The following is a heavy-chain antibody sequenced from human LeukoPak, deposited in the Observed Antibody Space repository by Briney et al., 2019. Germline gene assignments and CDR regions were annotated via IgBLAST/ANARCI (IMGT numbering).Heavy chain of an antibody. D-gene: IGHD6-13*01. Sequence: PGGSLSLSCAASGFTFSSYAMSWVRQPPGKGLEWFSAISGGGGSTYYADSVKGRFTISRDNSKNPLYMQMNSLRAEDTAVYYCARYSRSWYVPIFDYWGQGTLVPVSS. J-gene: IGHJ4*02. CDR3: ARYSRSWYVPIFDY. V-gene: IGHV3-23*01. CDR2: ISGGGGST. CDR1: GFTFSSYA.